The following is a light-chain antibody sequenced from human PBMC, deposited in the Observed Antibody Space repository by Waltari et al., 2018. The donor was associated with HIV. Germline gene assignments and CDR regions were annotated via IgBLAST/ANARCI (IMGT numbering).Light chain of an antibody. J-gene: IGLJ3*02. CDR2: DVS. CDR3: CSYAGTYTWV. V-gene: IGLV2-11*01. Sequence: QSALTQPRSVSGSPGQSVTISCTGTSSDVGGYHYVSWYQQHPGKAPKLMIYDVSIRPSGVPDRFSGSKSGNTASLTISGLQAEDEADYYCCSYAGTYTWVFGGGTKLTVL. CDR1: SSDVGGYHY.